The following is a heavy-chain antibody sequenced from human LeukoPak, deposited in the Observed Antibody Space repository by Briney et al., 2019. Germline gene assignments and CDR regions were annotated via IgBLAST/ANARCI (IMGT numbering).Heavy chain of an antibody. D-gene: IGHD6-19*01. CDR3: ARGTSSGIDY. Sequence: RGSLRLSCAASGFTFSSYSMNWVRQAPGKGLEWVSSISSSSSYIYYADSVKGRFTISRDNAKNSLYLQMNSLRAEDTAVYYCARGTSSGIDYWGQGTLVTVSS. V-gene: IGHV3-21*01. CDR1: GFTFSSYS. CDR2: ISSSSSYI. J-gene: IGHJ4*02.